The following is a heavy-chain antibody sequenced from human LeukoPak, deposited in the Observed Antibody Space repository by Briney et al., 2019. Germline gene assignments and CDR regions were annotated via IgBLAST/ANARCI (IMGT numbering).Heavy chain of an antibody. D-gene: IGHD2-2*01. CDR2: INPNSGGT. Sequence: ASVKVSCKASGYTFTGYYMHWVRQAPGQGLEWMGWINPNSGGTNYAQKFQGRVTMTRDTSISTAYMELSRLRSDDTAVYYCARARRYCSSTSCQRAWFDPWGQGTLVTVSS. CDR3: ARARRYCSSTSCQRAWFDP. V-gene: IGHV1-2*02. CDR1: GYTFTGYY. J-gene: IGHJ5*02.